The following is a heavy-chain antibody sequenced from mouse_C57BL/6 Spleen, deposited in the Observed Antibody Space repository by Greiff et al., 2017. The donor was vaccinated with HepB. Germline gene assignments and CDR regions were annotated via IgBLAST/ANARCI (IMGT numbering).Heavy chain of an antibody. Sequence: QVQLQQPGAELVMPGASVKLSCKASGYTFTSYWMHWVKQRPGQGLEWIGEIDPSDSYTNYNQKFKGKSTLTVDKSSSTAYMQLSSLTSEDSAVYYCARWGLRLKTYFDYWGQGTTLTVSS. CDR1: GYTFTSYW. CDR2: IDPSDSYT. CDR3: ARWGLRLKTYFDY. V-gene: IGHV1-69*01. J-gene: IGHJ2*01. D-gene: IGHD2-2*01.